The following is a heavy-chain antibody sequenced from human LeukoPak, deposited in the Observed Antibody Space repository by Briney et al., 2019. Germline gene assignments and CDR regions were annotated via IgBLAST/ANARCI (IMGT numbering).Heavy chain of an antibody. CDR1: GYTFTSYD. D-gene: IGHD3-3*01. J-gene: IGHJ3*02. Sequence: GASVKVSCKASGYTFTSYDINWVRQAPGQGLVWMGWMNPNSGNTGYAQKFQGRVTMTRNTSISTAYMELSSLRAEDTAVYYCAREKKTEWTTGAFDMWGQGTMVIVSS. CDR2: MNPNSGNT. CDR3: AREKKTEWTTGAFDM. V-gene: IGHV1-8*01.